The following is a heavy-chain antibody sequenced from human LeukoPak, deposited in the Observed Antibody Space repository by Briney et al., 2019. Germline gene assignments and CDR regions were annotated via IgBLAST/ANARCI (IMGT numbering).Heavy chain of an antibody. CDR3: AREPRGSGSYYARYFDL. D-gene: IGHD3-10*01. J-gene: IGHJ2*01. Sequence: GASVKVSCKASGYTFTSYYMHWVRQAPGQGLEWMGIINPSGGSTSYAQKFQGRVTMTRDTSTSIVYMELSSLRSEDTAVYYCAREPRGSGSYYARYFDLWGRGTLVTVSS. V-gene: IGHV1-46*01. CDR2: INPSGGST. CDR1: GYTFTSYY.